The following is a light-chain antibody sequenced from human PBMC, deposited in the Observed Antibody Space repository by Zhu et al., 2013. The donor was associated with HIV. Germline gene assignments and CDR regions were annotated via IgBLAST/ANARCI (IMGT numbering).Light chain of an antibody. J-gene: IGLJ3*02. CDR2: DVT. CDR3: SSYTSSTTWV. CDR1: SIDVGGFNY. V-gene: IGLV2-14*03. Sequence: QSALTQPASVSGSPGQSITISCTGTSIDVGGFNYVSWYQQYPGKAPKLIIYDVTNRPSGISDRFSGSKSGNTASLAISGLQADDEAQYYCSSYTSSTTWVFGGGTKLTV.